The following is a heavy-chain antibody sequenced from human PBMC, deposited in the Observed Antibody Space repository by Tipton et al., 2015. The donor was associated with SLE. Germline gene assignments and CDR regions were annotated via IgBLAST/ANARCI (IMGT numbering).Heavy chain of an antibody. J-gene: IGHJ5*02. CDR3: STGLEYSSALRT. CDR1: GFTFSSHW. Sequence: SLRLSCAASGFTFSSHWMRWVRQTPGKGLEWVGHIKSKTDGGTTDYAAPVKGRFTISRDDSKSTLYLQMNSLKTEDTAVYYCSTGLEYSSALRTWGQGTLVTVSS. V-gene: IGHV3-15*01. D-gene: IGHD3-22*01. CDR2: IKSKTDGGTT.